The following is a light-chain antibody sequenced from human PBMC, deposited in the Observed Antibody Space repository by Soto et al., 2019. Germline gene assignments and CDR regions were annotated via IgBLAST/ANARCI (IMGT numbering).Light chain of an antibody. J-gene: IGKJ4*01. V-gene: IGKV3-15*01. Sequence: EIVMTQSPATLSVSPGERATLSCRTSQSVSSNLAWYQQKPGQAPRLLIYGASTRATGIPARFSGRGSGTDFTLSISSLEPEDSAVYYCQQRFTWPLTFGGGTKVEIK. CDR2: GAS. CDR1: QSVSSN. CDR3: QQRFTWPLT.